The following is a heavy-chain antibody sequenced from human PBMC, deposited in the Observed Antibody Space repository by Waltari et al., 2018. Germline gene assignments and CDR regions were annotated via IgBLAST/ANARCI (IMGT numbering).Heavy chain of an antibody. Sequence: EVQLVESGGGLVKPGGSLRLSCAASGFTFSNAWMNWVRQAPGKGLGWVGRIKSKTDGGTTDYAAPVKGRFTISRDDSKNTLYLQMNSLKTEDTAVYYCTTAFSGWYRDFDYWGQGTLVTVSS. J-gene: IGHJ4*02. CDR1: GFTFSNAW. V-gene: IGHV3-15*07. CDR2: IKSKTDGGTT. CDR3: TTAFSGWYRDFDY. D-gene: IGHD6-19*01.